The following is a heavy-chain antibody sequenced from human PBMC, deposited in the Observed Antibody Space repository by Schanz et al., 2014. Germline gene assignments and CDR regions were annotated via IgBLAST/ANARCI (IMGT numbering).Heavy chain of an antibody. D-gene: IGHD3-16*01. V-gene: IGHV3-72*01. CDR3: ARAAYSHGLDV. Sequence: EVQLVESGGGLIQPGGSLRLSCAVSGFTVSSNYMSWVRQAPGKGLEWVARIKNTFNSYTTEYAASVKGRFSISRDDSKSSLYLQMNSLKTEDTAVYFCARAAYSHGLDVWGRGTTVTVSS. CDR2: IKNTFNSYTT. CDR1: GFTVSSNY. J-gene: IGHJ6*02.